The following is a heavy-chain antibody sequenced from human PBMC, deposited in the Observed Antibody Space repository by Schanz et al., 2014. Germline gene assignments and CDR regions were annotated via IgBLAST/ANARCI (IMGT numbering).Heavy chain of an antibody. CDR1: GGSFSGYY. D-gene: IGHD3-22*01. J-gene: IGHJ4*02. V-gene: IGHV4-34*02. CDR3: SRGAGGGDYYDSSDYPYCLDY. CDR2: NNHSART. Sequence: QVQLQQWGAGLLKPSETLSLTCAVYGGSFSGYYWSWIRQSPGKGLEWIGENNHSARTKYSPSHKRRVTISGDTSKSQFSLKLSSVTAADTAVYYCSRGAGGGDYYDSSDYPYCLDYWGQGTQVTVSS.